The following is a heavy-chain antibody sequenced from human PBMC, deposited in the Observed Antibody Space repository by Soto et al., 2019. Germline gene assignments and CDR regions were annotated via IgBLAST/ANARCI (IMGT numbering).Heavy chain of an antibody. CDR2: IYSGGST. V-gene: IGHV3-53*01. D-gene: IGHD2-2*01. J-gene: IGHJ6*02. CDR1: GFTVSSNY. CDR3: ARDLKGYCSSTSCSYYYYGMDV. Sequence: GGSLRLSCAASGFTVSSNYMSWVRQAPGKGLEWVSVIYSGGSTYYADSVKGRFTISRDNPKNTLYLQMNSLRAEDTAVYYCARDLKGYCSSTSCSYYYYGMDVWGQGTTVTVSS.